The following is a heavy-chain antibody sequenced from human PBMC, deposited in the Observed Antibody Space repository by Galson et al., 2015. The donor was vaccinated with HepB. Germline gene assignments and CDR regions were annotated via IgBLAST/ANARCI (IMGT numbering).Heavy chain of an antibody. Sequence: SLRLSCAASGFTFSSYDMHWVRQGTGKGLEWVSAIGTGGDTYYAGSVKGRFTISRENAKKSLYLQMNNLRAGDTAVYYCARGTPVTRYYRGMDVWGQGTTVTVSS. D-gene: IGHD1-1*01. CDR2: IGTGGDT. CDR1: GFTFSSYD. CDR3: ARGTPVTRYYRGMDV. J-gene: IGHJ6*02. V-gene: IGHV3-13*01.